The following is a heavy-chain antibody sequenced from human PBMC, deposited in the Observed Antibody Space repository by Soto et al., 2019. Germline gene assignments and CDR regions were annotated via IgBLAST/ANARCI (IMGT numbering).Heavy chain of an antibody. Sequence: GESLKISCKGSGYSFTSYWIGWVRQMPGKGLEWMGIIYPGDSDTRYSPSFQGQVTIPADKSISTAYLQWSSLKASDTAMYYCARESGYQLLADWFDPWGQGTLVTVSS. V-gene: IGHV5-51*01. J-gene: IGHJ5*02. CDR3: ARESGYQLLADWFDP. CDR1: GYSFTSYW. D-gene: IGHD2-2*01. CDR2: IYPGDSDT.